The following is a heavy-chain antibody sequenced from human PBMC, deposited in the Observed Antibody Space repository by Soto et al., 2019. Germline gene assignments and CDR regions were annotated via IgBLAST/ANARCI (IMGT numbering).Heavy chain of an antibody. CDR2: INPNSGGT. D-gene: IGHD4-17*01. CDR1: GYTFTGYY. J-gene: IGHJ4*02. Sequence: ASVKVSCKASGYTFTGYYMHWVRQAPGQGLEWMGWINPNSGGTNYAQKFQGRVTMTRDTSISTAYMELSRLRSDDTAVYYCARGLMTTVTGLIHYWGQGTLVTVSS. CDR3: ARGLMTTVTGLIHY. V-gene: IGHV1-2*02.